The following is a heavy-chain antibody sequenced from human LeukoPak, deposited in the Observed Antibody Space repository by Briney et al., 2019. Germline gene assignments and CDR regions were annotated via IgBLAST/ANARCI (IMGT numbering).Heavy chain of an antibody. CDR3: ARAHITMVRGVTSPNYYGMDV. D-gene: IGHD3-10*01. CDR1: GGTFSSYA. Sequence: ASVKVSCKASGGTFSSYAIGWVRQAPGQGLEWMGGIIPIFGTANYAQKLQGRVTITADESTSTAYMELSSLRSEDTAVYYCARAHITMVRGVTSPNYYGMDVWGQGTTVTVSS. J-gene: IGHJ6*02. CDR2: IIPIFGTA. V-gene: IGHV1-69*13.